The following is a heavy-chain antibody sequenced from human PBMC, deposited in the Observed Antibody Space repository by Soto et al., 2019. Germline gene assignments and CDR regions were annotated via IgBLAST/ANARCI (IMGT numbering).Heavy chain of an antibody. CDR2: IYPHDSDT. J-gene: IGHJ6*02. Sequence: LKISCKGSGYNFHTYWIAWVRQMPGKGLEWMGFIYPHDSDTRYSPSFRGQVTISADKSINTAYLQWTSLKASDTAIYFCARPTDYHYGMQVWGQGTTVTVSS. D-gene: IGHD4-17*01. CDR3: ARPTDYHYGMQV. V-gene: IGHV5-51*01. CDR1: GYNFHTYW.